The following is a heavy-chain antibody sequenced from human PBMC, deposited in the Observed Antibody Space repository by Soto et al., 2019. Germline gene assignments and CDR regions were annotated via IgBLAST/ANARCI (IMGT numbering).Heavy chain of an antibody. CDR3: ARVVTVVKSFHYWYFDL. J-gene: IGHJ2*01. CDR2: IIPIFGTT. Sequence: QVQLVQSGAEVKKPGSSVKVSCKASGGTFSSYAISWVRQAPGQGLEWMGGIIPIFGTTNYAQKFQSRVTITADEPTSTAYMELSSLRSEDTAMYYCARVVTVVKSFHYWYFDLWGRGTLVTVSS. D-gene: IGHD2-15*01. CDR1: GGTFSSYA. V-gene: IGHV1-69*12.